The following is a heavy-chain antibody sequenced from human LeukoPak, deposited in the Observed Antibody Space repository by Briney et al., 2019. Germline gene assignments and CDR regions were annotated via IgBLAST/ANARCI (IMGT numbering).Heavy chain of an antibody. J-gene: IGHJ6*03. CDR2: MNPNSGNT. V-gene: IGHV1-8*01. D-gene: IGHD3-3*01. CDR1: GYTFTSYD. CDR3: ARARGHYGFWSGSRYMDV. Sequence: GASVKVSCKASGYTFTSYDINWVRQATGQGLEWMGWMNPNSGNTGYAQKFQGRVTMTRNTSISTAYMELSSLRSEDTAVYYCARARGHYGFWSGSRYMDVWGKGTTVTVSS.